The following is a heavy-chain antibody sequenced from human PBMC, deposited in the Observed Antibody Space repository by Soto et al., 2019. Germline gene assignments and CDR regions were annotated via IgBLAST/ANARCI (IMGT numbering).Heavy chain of an antibody. CDR2: IKQDGSEK. CDR3: ARRLNDYGDYKLDL. D-gene: IGHD4-17*01. J-gene: IGHJ5*02. V-gene: IGHV3-7*03. Sequence: PGGSLRLSCAASGFTFSSYWMSWVRQAPGKGLEWVANIKQDGSEKQYVDSVRGRFTISRDNAENSLYLQMNSLKASDTAMYYCARRLNDYGDYKLDLWGQGTLVTVSS. CDR1: GFTFSSYW.